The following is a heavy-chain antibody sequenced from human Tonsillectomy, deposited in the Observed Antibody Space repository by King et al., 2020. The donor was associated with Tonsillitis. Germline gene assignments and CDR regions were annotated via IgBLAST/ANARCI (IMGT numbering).Heavy chain of an antibody. CDR1: GGSISSYY. V-gene: IGHV4-4*07. J-gene: IGHJ5*02. Sequence: VQLQESGPGLVKPSETLSLTCTVSGGSISSYYWSWIRQPAGKGLEWIGLIYTSGSTNYNPSLKSRVTMSVDTSKNQFSLKLSSVTAADTAVYYCAREGGTYYDFWSGKPNWFDPWGQGTLVTVSS. D-gene: IGHD3-3*01. CDR3: AREGGTYYDFWSGKPNWFDP. CDR2: IYTSGST.